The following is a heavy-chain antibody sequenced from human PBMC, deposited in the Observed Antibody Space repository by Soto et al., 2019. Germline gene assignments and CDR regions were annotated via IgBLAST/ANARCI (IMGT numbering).Heavy chain of an antibody. Sequence: GESLKISCRTSGYGFTSYWIAWVRQMPGKGLEWMGIIFPSDSDTRYSPSFQGQVTISADGSTSTVFLQWASLKASDTAVYFCARKDKSGYFNWFDPWGQGTLVTVSS. CDR3: ARKDKSGYFNWFDP. V-gene: IGHV5-51*01. D-gene: IGHD3-22*01. J-gene: IGHJ5*02. CDR2: IFPSDSDT. CDR1: GYGFTSYW.